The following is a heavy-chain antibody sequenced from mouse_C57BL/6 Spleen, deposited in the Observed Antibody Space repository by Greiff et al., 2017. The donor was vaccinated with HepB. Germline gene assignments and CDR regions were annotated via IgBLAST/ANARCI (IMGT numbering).Heavy chain of an antibody. V-gene: IGHV3-6*01. D-gene: IGHD1-1*01. CDR1: GYSITSGYY. J-gene: IGHJ2*01. CDR3: ARAPLYYYGSTN. Sequence: EVQLVESGPGLVKPSQSLSLTCSVTGYSITSGYYWNWIRQFPGNKLEWMGYISYDGSNNYNPSLKNRISITRDTSKNQFFLKLNSVTTEDTATYYCARAPLYYYGSTNWGQGTTLTVSS. CDR2: ISYDGSN.